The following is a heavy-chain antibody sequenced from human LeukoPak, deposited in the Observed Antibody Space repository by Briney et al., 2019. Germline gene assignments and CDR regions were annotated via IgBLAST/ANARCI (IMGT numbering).Heavy chain of an antibody. D-gene: IGHD3-10*01. J-gene: IGHJ6*03. CDR2: ISATAGST. Sequence: GGSLRLSCTASGFTFGPYAMSWVRQAPGKGLDWVSVISATAGSTYYADSVKGRFTISRDNSKNTLYLEMNSLRADDTALYYCVKAASRFGVLFLQHYYMDVWGTGTTVTVS. V-gene: IGHV3-23*01. CDR1: GFTFGPYA. CDR3: VKAASRFGVLFLQHYYMDV.